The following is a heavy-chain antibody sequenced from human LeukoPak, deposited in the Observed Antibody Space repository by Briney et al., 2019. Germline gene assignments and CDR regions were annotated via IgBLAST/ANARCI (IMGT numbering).Heavy chain of an antibody. V-gene: IGHV4-59*01. CDR1: GGSISSYC. J-gene: IGHJ3*02. CDR3: ARAAPWFGAFDAFDI. Sequence: SETLSLTCTVSGGSISSYCWSWIRQPPGKGLEWIGYIYYSGSTNYNPSLKSRVTISVDTSKNQFSLKLSSVTAADTAVYYCARAAPWFGAFDAFDIWGQGTMVTVSS. CDR2: IYYSGST. D-gene: IGHD3-10*01.